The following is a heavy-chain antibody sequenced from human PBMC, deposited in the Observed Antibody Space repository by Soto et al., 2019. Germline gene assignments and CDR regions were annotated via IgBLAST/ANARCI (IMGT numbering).Heavy chain of an antibody. D-gene: IGHD3-3*01. J-gene: IGHJ3*02. Sequence: GGSLRLSCAASGFTFSSYAMSWVRQAPGKGLEWVSAISGSGGSTYYADSVKGRFTISRDNSKNTLYLQMNSLRAEDTAVYYCAKDVGDFWSGYYAGPLNIWGQGTMVTVSS. CDR3: AKDVGDFWSGYYAGPLNI. CDR1: GFTFSSYA. CDR2: ISGSGGST. V-gene: IGHV3-23*01.